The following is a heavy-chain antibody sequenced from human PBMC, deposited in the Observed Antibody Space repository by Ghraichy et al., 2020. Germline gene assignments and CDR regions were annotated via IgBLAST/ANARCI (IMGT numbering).Heavy chain of an antibody. D-gene: IGHD4-11*01. V-gene: IGHV3-23*01. J-gene: IGHJ3*01. CDR2: ISVSADKT. CDR1: GFTFPNYV. Sequence: GESLNISCVASGFTFPNYVMTWVRQAPGKGLEWVSAISVSADKTYYADSVMGRITISRDNSKKTVYLQMNSLRADDTGVYFCAKVGLDYSSRAHDAFEVGGQGTVVIVSS. CDR3: AKVGLDYSSRAHDAFEV.